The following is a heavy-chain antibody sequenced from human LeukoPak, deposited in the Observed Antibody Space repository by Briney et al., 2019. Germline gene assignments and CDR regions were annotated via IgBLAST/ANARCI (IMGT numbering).Heavy chain of an antibody. D-gene: IGHD4-17*01. V-gene: IGHV5-51*01. Sequence: GESLKISCEASGYSFTTYWIGWVRQMPGKGLEWMGIIYPGDSDTRYSPSFQGQVTISDDKSITTAYLQWSSLRASDTAMYYCARQGYGAYAGVFDYWGQGTLVTVSS. CDR1: GYSFTTYW. CDR3: ARQGYGAYAGVFDY. J-gene: IGHJ4*02. CDR2: IYPGDSDT.